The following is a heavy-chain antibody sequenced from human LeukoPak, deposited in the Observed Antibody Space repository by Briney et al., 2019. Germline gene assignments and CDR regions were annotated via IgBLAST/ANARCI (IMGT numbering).Heavy chain of an antibody. J-gene: IGHJ4*02. CDR2: IDSGGHT. CDR1: GFTVSSRY. Sequence: GGSLRLSCAASGFTVSSRYMSWVRQAPGQGLEWVSAIDSGGHTYYADSVKGRFTISRDNSKNKLHLQINSLRAEDTAVYYCARDLVGSSGWWDFDSWGQGTLVTVSS. CDR3: ARDLVGSSGWWDFDS. D-gene: IGHD6-19*01. V-gene: IGHV3-66*01.